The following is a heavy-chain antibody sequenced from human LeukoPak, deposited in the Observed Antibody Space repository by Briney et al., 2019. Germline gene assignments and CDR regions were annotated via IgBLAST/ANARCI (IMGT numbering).Heavy chain of an antibody. CDR3: ARHNYGNYGYFDY. J-gene: IGHJ4*02. D-gene: IGHD4-11*01. CDR2: IYYSGST. CDR1: GGSISSGGYY. V-gene: IGHV4-31*03. Sequence: SETLSLTCTVSGGSISSGGYYWSWIRQHPGKGLEWIGYIYYSGSTYYNPSLKSRVTISVDTSKNQFSLKLSSVTAADTAVYYCARHNYGNYGYFDYWGQGTLVTVSS.